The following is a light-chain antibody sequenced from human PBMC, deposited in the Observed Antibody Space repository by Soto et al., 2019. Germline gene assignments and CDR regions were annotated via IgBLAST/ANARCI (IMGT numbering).Light chain of an antibody. CDR2: DVS. CDR1: SSGVGGYNY. J-gene: IGLJ2*01. CDR3: SSYTSSSTL. Sequence: QSALTQPASVSGSPGQSITISCTGTSSGVGGYNYVSWYQQHPGKAPKLMIYDVSNRPSGVSNRFSGSKSGNTASLTISGLQAEDEADYYCSSYTSSSTLFGGGTKLTVL. V-gene: IGLV2-14*01.